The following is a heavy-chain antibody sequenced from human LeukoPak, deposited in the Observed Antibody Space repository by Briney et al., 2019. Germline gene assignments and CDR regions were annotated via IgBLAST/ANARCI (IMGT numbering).Heavy chain of an antibody. Sequence: ASVKVSCKASGYTFTSYGISWVRQAPGQGLEWMGWISAYNGNTNYAQKLQGRVTMTTDTSTSTAYMELRSLRSDDTAVYYFAGVELERYYYYGMDVWGQGTTVTVSS. V-gene: IGHV1-18*01. D-gene: IGHD1-1*01. CDR2: ISAYNGNT. CDR1: GYTFTSYG. CDR3: AGVELERYYYYGMDV. J-gene: IGHJ6*02.